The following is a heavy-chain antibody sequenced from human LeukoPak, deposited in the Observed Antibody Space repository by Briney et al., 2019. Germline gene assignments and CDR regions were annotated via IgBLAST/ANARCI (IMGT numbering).Heavy chain of an antibody. J-gene: IGHJ4*02. CDR1: GFTFSSYG. CDR3: SSIYDDYSNHGMSY. V-gene: IGHV3-33*01. Sequence: GGSLRLSCAASGFTFSSYGMHWVRQAPGKGLEWVAVIWYDGSNKYYADSVKGRFAISRDNSKNTLYLQMNSLRAEDTAVYYCSSIYDDYSNHGMSYWGQGTLVTLSS. D-gene: IGHD4-11*01. CDR2: IWYDGSNK.